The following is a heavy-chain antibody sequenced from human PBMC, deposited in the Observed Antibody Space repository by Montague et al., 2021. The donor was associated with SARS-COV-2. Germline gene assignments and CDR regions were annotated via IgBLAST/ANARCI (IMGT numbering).Heavy chain of an antibody. V-gene: IGHV4-59*11. Sequence: ETLSLTCTVSGGSIGSHYWSWIRLPPGKGLEWVGHIYYTGITKXKSSLKSRVTISVDTSKNQLSLKLDSVTAADTAVYYCARGSGSASATWFDPWGQGTLVTVSS. CDR3: ARGSGSASATWFDP. CDR2: IYYTGIT. D-gene: IGHD6-25*01. CDR1: GGSIGSHY. J-gene: IGHJ5*02.